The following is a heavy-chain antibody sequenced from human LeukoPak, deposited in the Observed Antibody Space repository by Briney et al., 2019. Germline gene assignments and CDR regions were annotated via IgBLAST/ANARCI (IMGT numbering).Heavy chain of an antibody. D-gene: IGHD3-22*01. CDR3: AKGTVIYDSSGYYYD. J-gene: IGHJ4*02. Sequence: GGSLRLSCAASGFTFSSYAMSWVRQAPGKGLEWVSAISGSGGSTYYADSVKGRFTISRDNSKNTLYLQMNSLRAEDTAVYYCAKGTVIYDSSGYYYDWGQGTLVTVSS. V-gene: IGHV3-23*01. CDR2: ISGSGGST. CDR1: GFTFSSYA.